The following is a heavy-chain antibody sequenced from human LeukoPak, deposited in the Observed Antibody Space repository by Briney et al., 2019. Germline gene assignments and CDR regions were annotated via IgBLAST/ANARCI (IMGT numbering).Heavy chain of an antibody. CDR2: ISGSGGNT. CDR1: RFTFSSYA. V-gene: IGHV3-23*01. J-gene: IGHJ4*02. CDR3: AKRGYCSVASCSQTPYYFDH. D-gene: IGHD2-15*01. Sequence: PGGSLRLSCAASRFTFSSYAMSWVRQATGKGLEWVSAISGSGGNTNYADSVKGRFTISRDNSKNTLYLQMNNLRAEDTAVYYCAKRGYCSVASCSQTPYYFDHWGQGTLVTVSS.